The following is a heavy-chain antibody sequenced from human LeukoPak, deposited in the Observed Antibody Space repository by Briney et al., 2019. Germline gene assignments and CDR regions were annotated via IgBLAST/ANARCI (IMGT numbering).Heavy chain of an antibody. CDR3: ARDKRGWDVAYYFGY. V-gene: IGHV3-7*01. CDR2: IKQDGSET. J-gene: IGHJ4*02. Sequence: QAGGSLRLSCTASGFAFSSYSISWVRQAPGKGLEWVANIKQDGSETYYVDSVRGRFTISRDNAKKSLFLHMNRLRADDTALYYCARDKRGWDVAYYFGYWGQGVLVTVSS. D-gene: IGHD6-19*01. CDR1: GFAFSSYS.